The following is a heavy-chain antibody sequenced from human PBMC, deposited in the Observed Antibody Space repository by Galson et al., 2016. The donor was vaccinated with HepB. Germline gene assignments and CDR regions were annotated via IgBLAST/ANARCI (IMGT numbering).Heavy chain of an antibody. V-gene: IGHV1-18*01. Sequence: SCKGFGYYGVSWVRQAPGQGLEWMGWTNFKNGNTKYAQQFQGRVTLTTDTSTNTAYMELRSLRSDDTAVYYCATDRVGRALITVDDAFGVWGEGTKVTVPP. CDR1: GYYG. CDR3: ATDRVGRALITVDDAFGV. J-gene: IGHJ3*01. D-gene: IGHD6-19*01. CDR2: TNFKNGNT.